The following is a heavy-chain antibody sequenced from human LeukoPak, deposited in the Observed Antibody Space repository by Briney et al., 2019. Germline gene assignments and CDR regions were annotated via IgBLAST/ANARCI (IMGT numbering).Heavy chain of an antibody. D-gene: IGHD6-13*01. CDR2: IYYSGST. CDR3: ARASDSFIAAAGTVFDY. V-gene: IGHV4-59*01. J-gene: IGHJ4*02. CDR1: GGSIRSYY. Sequence: SETLSLTCTVSGGSIRSYYWSWIRQPPGKGLEWIGYIYYSGSTNYNPSLKSRVTISVDTSKNQFSLKLSSVTAADTAVYYCARASDSFIAAAGTVFDYWGQGTLVTVSS.